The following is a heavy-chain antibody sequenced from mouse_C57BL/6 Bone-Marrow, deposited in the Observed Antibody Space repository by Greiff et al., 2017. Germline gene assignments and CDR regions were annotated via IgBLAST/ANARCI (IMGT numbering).Heavy chain of an antibody. CDR3: ARGPIYYGTPGAMDY. Sequence: LVESGAELVRPGSSVKLSCKDSYFAFMASAMHWVKQRPGHGLEWIGSFTMYSDATEYSENFKGKATLTANTSSSTAYMELSSLTSEDSAVYYCARGPIYYGTPGAMDYWGQGTSVTVSS. CDR1: YFAFMASA. V-gene: IGHV1-49*01. J-gene: IGHJ4*01. D-gene: IGHD2-1*01. CDR2: FTMYSDAT.